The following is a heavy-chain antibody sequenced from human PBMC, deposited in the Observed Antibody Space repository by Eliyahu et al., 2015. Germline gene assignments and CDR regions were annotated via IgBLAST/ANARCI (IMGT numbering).Heavy chain of an antibody. CDR1: GXTFSGYW. V-gene: IGHV3-74*03. Sequence: EVQLVESGGGLVQPGGSLXLSCAASGXTFSGYWMHWVRQAPGKGLVWVARIKSDGSFTEYADSVKGRFTISRDNAKNTLYLQMNSLRAEDTSVYYCARDREAGWIDPWGQGTLVTVSS. CDR3: ARDREAGWIDP. J-gene: IGHJ5*02. CDR2: IKSDGSFT. D-gene: IGHD1-26*01.